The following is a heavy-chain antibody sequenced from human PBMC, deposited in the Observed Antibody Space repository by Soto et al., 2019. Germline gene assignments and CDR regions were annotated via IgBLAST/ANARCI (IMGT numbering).Heavy chain of an antibody. J-gene: IGHJ3*02. V-gene: IGHV4-59*08. CDR3: ARQTLSHAFDI. CDR2: IHYSGST. CDR1: GGSISSYY. Sequence: QVPLQESGPGLVKPSETLSLTCTVSGGSISSYYWSWIRQPPGKRLEWIGYIHYSGSTNYSPSLKSRVTISVDTSKNQFSLRLSSVTAADTAVYYCARQTLSHAFDIWGQGKMVTVSS.